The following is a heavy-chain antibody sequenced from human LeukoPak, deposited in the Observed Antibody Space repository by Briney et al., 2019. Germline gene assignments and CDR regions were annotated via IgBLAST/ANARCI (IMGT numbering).Heavy chain of an antibody. Sequence: GGSLRLSCAVSGFTFSSSWMNWVRQAPGKGLEWVANINPEGSQTMFVDSVMGRFTMSRDNAKISLYLQMNSLRVEDTAVFYCAAWTDRGYNFWGQGTVVTVSS. CDR1: GFTFSSSW. V-gene: IGHV3-7*01. J-gene: IGHJ4*02. CDR2: INPEGSQT. CDR3: AAWTDRGYNF. D-gene: IGHD5-24*01.